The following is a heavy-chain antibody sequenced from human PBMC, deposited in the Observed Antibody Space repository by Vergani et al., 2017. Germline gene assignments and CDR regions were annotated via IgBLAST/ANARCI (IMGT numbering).Heavy chain of an antibody. V-gene: IGHV3-73*02. D-gene: IGHD3-10*01. CDR3: TSRITMVRGVTDTFGMDV. CDR2: IRSKANSYAT. Sequence: EVQLVESGGGLVQPGGSLKLSCAASGFTFSGSAMPWVRPASGKGLEWVGRIRSKANSYATAYAASVKGRFTISRDYSTNTENLQMNSLKTEDTAVYYGTSRITMVRGVTDTFGMDVWGQGTTVTVSS. J-gene: IGHJ6*02. CDR1: GFTFSGSA.